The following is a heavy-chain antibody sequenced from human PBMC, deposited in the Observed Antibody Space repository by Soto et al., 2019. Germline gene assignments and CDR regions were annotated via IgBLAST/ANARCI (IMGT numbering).Heavy chain of an antibody. CDR3: ARASRADAFDL. CDR2: IYFSGTT. CDR1: GGSISTYY. V-gene: IGHV4-59*12. J-gene: IGHJ3*01. Sequence: QVQLQESGPGLVKPSETLSLTCTVSGGSISTYYWSWIRQSPGGGLEWIGYIYFSGTTNYNPSLKSXXTXSXXTSTIQSSLNLTSVTAADTAMYYCARASRADAFDLWGQGTVVTVSS.